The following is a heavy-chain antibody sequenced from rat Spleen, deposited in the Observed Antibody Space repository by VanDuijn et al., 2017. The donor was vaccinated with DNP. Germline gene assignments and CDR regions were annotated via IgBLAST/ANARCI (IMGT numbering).Heavy chain of an antibody. D-gene: IGHD1-11*01. CDR1: GFTFSKEA. V-gene: IGHV5S13*01. CDR2: ISVGGNS. Sequence: EVRLVESGGGLVQPGRSLKLSCAVSGFTFSKEAMAWVRQAPTKGLEWVASISVGGNSYYRDSVKGRFTISRDNAKNTQYLQMDSLRSEDTATYYCATGVYGGYADWFTYWGQGTLVTVSS. J-gene: IGHJ3*01. CDR3: ATGVYGGYADWFTY.